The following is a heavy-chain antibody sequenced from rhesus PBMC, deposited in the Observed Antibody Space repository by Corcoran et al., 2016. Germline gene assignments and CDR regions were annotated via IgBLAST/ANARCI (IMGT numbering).Heavy chain of an antibody. J-gene: IGHJ4*01. CDR2: ISSASSYI. V-gene: IGHV3S16*01. Sequence: EVQLVESGGGLVQPGGSLRLSCAASGFTFSSSGLRLVRQAPGKGLEWVSSISSASSYIYYADSVKGRLTISRDNAKNSLSLQMNSLRAEDTAVYYCTRTYSSWYYFDYWGQGVLVTVSS. D-gene: IGHD6-13*01. CDR3: TRTYSSWYYFDY. CDR1: GFTFSSSG.